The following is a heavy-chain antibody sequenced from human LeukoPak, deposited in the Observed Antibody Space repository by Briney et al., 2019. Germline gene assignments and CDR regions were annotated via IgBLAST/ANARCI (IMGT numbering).Heavy chain of an antibody. CDR2: INPNSGGT. J-gene: IGHJ4*02. Sequence: ASVKVSCKASGYTFTGYYMHWVRQAPGQGLECMGWINPNSGGTNYAQKFQGRVTMTRDTSISTAYMELSRLRSDDTAVYYCARALIAAAGTIEYWGQGTLVTVSS. V-gene: IGHV1-2*02. CDR3: ARALIAAAGTIEY. D-gene: IGHD6-13*01. CDR1: GYTFTGYY.